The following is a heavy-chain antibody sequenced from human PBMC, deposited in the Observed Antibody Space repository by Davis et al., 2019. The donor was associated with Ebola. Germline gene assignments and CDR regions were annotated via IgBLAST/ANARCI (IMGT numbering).Heavy chain of an antibody. V-gene: IGHV3-21*01. D-gene: IGHD6-13*01. CDR1: GFTFSTYS. CDR3: ARETQQLVTYGMDV. CDR2: ISSDSDYI. J-gene: IGHJ6*02. Sequence: GGSLRLSCAASGFTFSTYSMSWVRQAPGKGLEWVSSISSDSDYIYYADSAKGRFTISRDNAKNSLYLQMNSLRAEDTAVYYCARETQQLVTYGMDVWGHGTTVTVSS.